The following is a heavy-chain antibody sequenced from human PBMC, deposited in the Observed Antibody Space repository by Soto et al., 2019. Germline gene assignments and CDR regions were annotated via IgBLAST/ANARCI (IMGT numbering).Heavy chain of an antibody. J-gene: IGHJ6*02. V-gene: IGHV3-74*01. CDR3: ARGLKGYYGVDV. CDR1: GFTFSSYW. D-gene: IGHD3-22*01. CDR2: INSDESST. Sequence: GGSLSLSCAASGFTFSSYWMHWVRQAPGKGLVWVSRINSDESSTSYADSVKGRFTISRDNAKNTLYLQMNSLRAEDTAVYYCARGLKGYYGVDVWGQGTTVTVSS.